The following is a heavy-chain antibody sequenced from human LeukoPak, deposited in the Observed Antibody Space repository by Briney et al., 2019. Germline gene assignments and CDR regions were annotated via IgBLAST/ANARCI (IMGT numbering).Heavy chain of an antibody. J-gene: IGHJ6*02. CDR1: GLTVTNAW. Sequence: GGSLRLSCAASGLTVTNAWMNWVRQAPGKGLEWVGRIASKTDGGTTDYAAPVKGRFTISRDDSKNTLYLQMNSLKTEDTAVYYCTTRYYYGSGSYHYGMDVRGQGTTVTVSS. V-gene: IGHV3-15*04. CDR2: IASKTDGGTT. D-gene: IGHD3-10*01. CDR3: TTRYYYGSGSYHYGMDV.